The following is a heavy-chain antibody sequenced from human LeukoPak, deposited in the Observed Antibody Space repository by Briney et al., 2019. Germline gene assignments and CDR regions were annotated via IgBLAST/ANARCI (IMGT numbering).Heavy chain of an antibody. CDR1: GGTFSSYA. D-gene: IGHD3-22*01. CDR3: AREANHYYDSSGSHFDY. J-gene: IGHJ4*02. CDR2: IIPIFGTA. Sequence: ASVKVSCKASGGTFSSYAISWVRQAPGQGLEWMGGIIPIFGTANYAQKFQGRVTITTDESTSTAYMELSRLRSEDTAVYYCAREANHYYDSSGSHFDYWGQGTLVTVSS. V-gene: IGHV1-69*05.